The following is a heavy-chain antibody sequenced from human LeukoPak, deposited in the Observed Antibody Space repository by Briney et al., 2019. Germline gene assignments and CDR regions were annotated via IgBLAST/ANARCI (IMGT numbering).Heavy chain of an antibody. J-gene: IGHJ3*02. Sequence: KDGESLKISCKGSGYSFTSYWIGWVRQVPGKGLEWMGIIYPGDSDIRYSPSFQGQVTISADKSISTAYLQWSSLKASDTAMYYCARPGVTATLDAFDIWGQGTMVTVSS. V-gene: IGHV5-51*01. CDR2: IYPGDSDI. CDR3: ARPGVTATLDAFDI. D-gene: IGHD2-15*01. CDR1: GYSFTSYW.